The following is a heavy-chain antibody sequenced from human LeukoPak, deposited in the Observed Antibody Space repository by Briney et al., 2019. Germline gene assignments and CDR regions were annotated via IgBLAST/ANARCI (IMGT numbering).Heavy chain of an antibody. CDR3: ARSSYSSSSSV. Sequence: GGSLRLSGAVSGFTFSGFWMSWSRQAPGKGLEWVASINSDVSEGYYADVVKGRFTISRDNAKNSLYLQINSLRAEDTAVYYCARSSYSSSSSVWGQGTMVTVSS. CDR2: INSDVSEG. D-gene: IGHD6-6*01. CDR1: GFTFSGFW. J-gene: IGHJ3*01. V-gene: IGHV3-7*03.